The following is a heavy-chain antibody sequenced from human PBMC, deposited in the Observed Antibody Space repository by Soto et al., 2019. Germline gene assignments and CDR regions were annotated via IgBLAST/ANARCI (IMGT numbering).Heavy chain of an antibody. CDR1: GYSFTSYW. CDR3: ARQTHTIAVAGTRWFDP. J-gene: IGHJ5*02. D-gene: IGHD6-19*01. Sequence: GESLKISCKGSGYSFTSYWIGWVRQMPGKGLEWMGIIYPGDSDTRYSPSFQGQVTISADKSISTAYLQWSSLKASDTAMYYCARQTHTIAVAGTRWFDPWGQGTLVTVSS. CDR2: IYPGDSDT. V-gene: IGHV5-51*01.